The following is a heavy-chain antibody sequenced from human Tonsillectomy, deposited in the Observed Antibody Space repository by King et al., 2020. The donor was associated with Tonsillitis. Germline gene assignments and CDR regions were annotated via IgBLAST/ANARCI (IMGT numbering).Heavy chain of an antibody. J-gene: IGHJ4*02. CDR1: GFTFSNYA. CDR2: LRSDGSSE. D-gene: IGHD1-14*01. Sequence: VQLVESGGGVVQPGGSLRLSCAASGFTFSNYAMHWVRQAPGKGLERVAFLRSDGSSELYADSVKGRFTISRDNSKSTLYLQMNSLRPEDTAIYYCAKEDSTKNPFDIGGQGTRVTVSS. V-gene: IGHV3-30*02. CDR3: AKEDSTKNPFDI.